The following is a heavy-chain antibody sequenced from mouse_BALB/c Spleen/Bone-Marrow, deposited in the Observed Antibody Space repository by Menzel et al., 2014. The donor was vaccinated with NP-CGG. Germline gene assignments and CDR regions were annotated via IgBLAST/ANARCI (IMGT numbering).Heavy chain of an antibody. V-gene: IGHV1-74*01. Sequence: QVHLQQSGAELVRPGASVKLSCKASGYSFXNYWMNWVKQRPGQGLEWIGMIHPSDSETRLNQKFKDKATLTVDKSSSPAYMQLSSPTSEDSAVYYCARFGNYEGFAYWGQGTLVTVSA. J-gene: IGHJ3*01. CDR2: IHPSDSET. CDR3: ARFGNYEGFAY. D-gene: IGHD2-1*01. CDR1: GYSFXNYW.